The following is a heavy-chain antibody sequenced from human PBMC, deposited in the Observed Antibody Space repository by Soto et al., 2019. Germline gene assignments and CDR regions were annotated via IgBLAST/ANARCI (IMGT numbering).Heavy chain of an antibody. CDR1: GFTFSSYA. Sequence: EVQLLESGGGLVQPGGSLRLSCAASGFTFSSYAMSWVRQAPGKGLEWVSAISGSGGSTYYADSVKGRFTISRDNSKNTLYLQMNGPGAEDTAVYYCAKDPDIVSSRYYYYMDVWRKGTTVTVSS. D-gene: IGHD2-15*01. CDR3: AKDPDIVSSRYYYYMDV. J-gene: IGHJ6*03. V-gene: IGHV3-23*01. CDR2: ISGSGGST.